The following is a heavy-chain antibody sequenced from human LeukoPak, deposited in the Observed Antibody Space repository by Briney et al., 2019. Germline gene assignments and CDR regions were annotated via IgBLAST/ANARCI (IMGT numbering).Heavy chain of an antibody. V-gene: IGHV3-21*01. J-gene: IGHJ4*02. CDR1: GFTFSSYN. CDR2: ISSSSSYI. D-gene: IGHD6-13*01. Sequence: PAGSLTLSCAASGFTFSSYNMNWVRQAPGKGLEWVSSISSSSSYIYYADSMKGRFTISKDNAKNSLYLQMNSLRAEDTAVYYCARDRSSTIEDYFDYGGQGTLVSVSS. CDR3: ARDRSSTIEDYFDY.